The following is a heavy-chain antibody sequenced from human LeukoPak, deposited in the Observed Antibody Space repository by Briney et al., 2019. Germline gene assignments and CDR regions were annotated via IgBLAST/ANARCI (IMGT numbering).Heavy chain of an antibody. Sequence: ASVKVSCKASGYTFTGYYMHWVRQAPGQGLEWMGWINPNSGGTNYAQKFQGRVTMTRDTSISTAYMELSRLRSDDTAEYYCARDSFWVTTFYAFDIWGQGTMVTVSS. V-gene: IGHV1-2*02. CDR3: ARDSFWVTTFYAFDI. D-gene: IGHD4-17*01. CDR2: INPNSGGT. CDR1: GYTFTGYY. J-gene: IGHJ3*02.